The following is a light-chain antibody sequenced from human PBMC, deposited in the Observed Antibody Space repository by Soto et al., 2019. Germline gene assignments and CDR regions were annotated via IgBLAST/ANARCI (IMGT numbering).Light chain of an antibody. Sequence: EIVLTQFPATLSLSRGERATLSCRASQSVSSYLAWYQQKRGQAPRLLIYDSSNRATGIPARFSGSGSGTDFSLTISSLEPEDFAVYYCQQRSSWPLTFGGGTMV. CDR2: DSS. J-gene: IGKJ4*01. V-gene: IGKV3-11*01. CDR3: QQRSSWPLT. CDR1: QSVSSY.